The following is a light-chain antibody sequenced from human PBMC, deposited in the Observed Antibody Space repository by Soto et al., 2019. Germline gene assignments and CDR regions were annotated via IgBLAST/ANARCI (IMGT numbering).Light chain of an antibody. J-gene: IGLJ2*01. CDR2: SSS. CDR1: NSNIGSNS. V-gene: IGLV1-44*01. CDR3: AAWDDSLNGVL. Sequence: QSVLTQPPSASGTPGQRVTIFCSGSNSNIGSNSVTWYQQLPGKAPKVFIYSSSQRPSGVPDRFSGSKSGTSASLAISGLQSEDEADYYCAAWDDSLNGVLFGGGTKLTVL.